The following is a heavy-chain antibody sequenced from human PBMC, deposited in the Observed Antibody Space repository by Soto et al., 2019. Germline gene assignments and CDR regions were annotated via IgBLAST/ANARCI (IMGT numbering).Heavy chain of an antibody. CDR2: ISSSTSHT. CDR1: GFTFSDYY. CDR3: ARGRGAAADHFDF. D-gene: IGHD6-13*01. V-gene: IGHV3-11*05. Sequence: QVQLVESGGGLVKPGGSLRLSCAVSGFTFSDYYMTWIRQAPGKGLEWVSYISSSTSHTNYADSVKGRFTIARDNAKNSLFLQMNSLRAADTAVYYCARGRGAAADHFDFWGQGTLVTVSS. J-gene: IGHJ4*02.